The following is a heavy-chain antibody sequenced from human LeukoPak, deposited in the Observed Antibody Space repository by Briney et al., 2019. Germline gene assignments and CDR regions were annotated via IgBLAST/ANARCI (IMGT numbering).Heavy chain of an antibody. CDR1: GYTFTSYD. CDR3: ARNLLDIADPWESSGY. V-gene: IGHV1-8*01. D-gene: IGHD5-12*01. J-gene: IGHJ4*02. CDR2: TNPNSGNT. Sequence: GASVKVSCKASGYTFTSYDINWVRQATGQGLEWMGWTNPNSGNTGYAQKLQGRVTMTRNTSISTAYMELSSLRSEDTAVYYCARNLLDIADPWESSGYWGQGTLVTVSS.